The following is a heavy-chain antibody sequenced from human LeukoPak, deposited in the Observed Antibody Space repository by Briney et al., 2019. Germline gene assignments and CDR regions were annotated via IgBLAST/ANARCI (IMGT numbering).Heavy chain of an antibody. CDR3: TKSRGSGSYSPPNYFDP. Sequence: GGSLRLSCAASGFTFSSYGMSWVRQAPGKGLEWVSAISGSGGSTYYADSVKGRFTISRDNSKNTLYLQMNSLRPEDTAVYYCTKSRGSGSYSPPNYFDPWGQGTLVTVSS. V-gene: IGHV3-23*01. CDR2: ISGSGGST. CDR1: GFTFSSYG. J-gene: IGHJ5*02. D-gene: IGHD3-10*01.